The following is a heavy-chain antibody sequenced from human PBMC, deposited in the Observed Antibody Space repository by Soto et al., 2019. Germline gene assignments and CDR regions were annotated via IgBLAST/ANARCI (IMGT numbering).Heavy chain of an antibody. D-gene: IGHD3-3*01. J-gene: IGHJ6*02. CDR1: GFTFSSYA. CDR3: ARDDIIHFGVVIRNYYYYYGMDV. CDR2: ISYDGSNK. V-gene: IGHV3-30-3*01. Sequence: HPGGSLRLSCAASGFTFSSYAMHWVRQAPGKGLEWVAVISYDGSNKYYADSVKGRFTISRDNSKNTLYLQMNSLRAEDTAVYYCARDDIIHFGVVIRNYYYYYGMDVWGQGTTVTVSS.